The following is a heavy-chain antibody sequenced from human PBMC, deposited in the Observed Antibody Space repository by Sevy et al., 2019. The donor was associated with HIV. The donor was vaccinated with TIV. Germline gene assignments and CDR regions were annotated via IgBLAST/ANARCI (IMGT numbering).Heavy chain of an antibody. Sequence: GESLKISCKGSGYSFTSYWIGWVCQMPGKGLEWMGIIYPGDSDTRYSPSFQGQVTISADKSISTAYLQWSCLKASDTAMYYCARLITPKWQYCSGGSCYSGPFDYWGQGTLVTVSS. CDR1: GYSFTSYW. J-gene: IGHJ4*02. CDR3: ARLITPKWQYCSGGSCYSGPFDY. CDR2: IYPGDSDT. V-gene: IGHV5-51*01. D-gene: IGHD2-15*01.